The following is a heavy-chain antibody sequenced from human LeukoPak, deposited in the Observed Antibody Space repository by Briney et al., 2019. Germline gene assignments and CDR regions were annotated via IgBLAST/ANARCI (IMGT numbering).Heavy chain of an antibody. V-gene: IGHV3-30-3*01. CDR2: ISYDGSNK. J-gene: IGHJ4*02. CDR1: GFTFSSYA. D-gene: IGHD3-22*01. CDR3: ARDSYYYDSSGYYYSGGLDY. Sequence: GGSLRLSCAASGFTFSSYAMHWVRQAPGKGLEWVAVISYDGSNKYYADSVKGRFTISRDNSKNTLYLQMNSLRTEDTAVYYCARDSYYYDSSGYYYSGGLDYWGRGTLVTVSS.